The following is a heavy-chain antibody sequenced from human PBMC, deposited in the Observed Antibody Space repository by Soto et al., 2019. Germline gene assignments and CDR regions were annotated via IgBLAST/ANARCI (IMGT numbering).Heavy chain of an antibody. Sequence: QVQLVQSGAEVKKPGASVKVSCKASGYTFTSYGISWVRQAPGQGLEWLGWISAYNGNTNYAQKLQGRVTMTTDTSTNTAYMELRSLRSDDTSVYYCARSPLGWYVRPDYYYGMDVWGQGTTVTVSS. CDR3: ARSPLGWYVRPDYYYGMDV. D-gene: IGHD6-19*01. CDR2: ISAYNGNT. V-gene: IGHV1-18*01. CDR1: GYTFTSYG. J-gene: IGHJ6*02.